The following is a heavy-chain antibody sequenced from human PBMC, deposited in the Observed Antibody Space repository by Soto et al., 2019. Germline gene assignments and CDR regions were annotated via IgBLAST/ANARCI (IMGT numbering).Heavy chain of an antibody. J-gene: IGHJ6*02. V-gene: IGHV4-30-2*01. Sequence: WTWIRQPPGGGLEWIGSIYQTGRTYVIPSLKSRVTMSLDKSKNQFSLNLTSVTAADTALYYCAREMTIFGVAPGGGVDVWGQVTTVTVAS. CDR2: IYQTGRT. CDR3: AREMTIFGVAPGGGVDV. D-gene: IGHD3-3*01.